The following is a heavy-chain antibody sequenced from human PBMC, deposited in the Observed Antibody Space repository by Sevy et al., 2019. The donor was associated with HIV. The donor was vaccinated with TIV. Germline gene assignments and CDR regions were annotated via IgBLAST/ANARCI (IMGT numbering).Heavy chain of an antibody. V-gene: IGHV1-69*13. CDR2: IIPIFGTA. CDR3: ASMSCSGGSCYPHYYYYGMDV. J-gene: IGHJ6*02. CDR1: GGTFSSYA. Sequence: ASLKVSCKASGGTFSSYAISWVRQAPGQGLEWMGGIIPIFGTANYAQKFQGRVTITADESTSTAYMELSSLRSEDTAVYYCASMSCSGGSCYPHYYYYGMDVWGQGTTVTVSS. D-gene: IGHD2-15*01.